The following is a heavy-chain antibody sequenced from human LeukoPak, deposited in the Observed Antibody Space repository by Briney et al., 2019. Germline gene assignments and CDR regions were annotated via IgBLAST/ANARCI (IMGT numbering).Heavy chain of an antibody. CDR3: ARDQEGFDY. CDR2: IYPRDGST. V-gene: IGHV1-46*01. J-gene: IGHJ4*02. CDR1: GYTFTSNY. Sequence: ASVKVSCKSSGYTFTSNYIGWVRQAPGQGLEWMGMIYPRDGSTSYAQKFQGRVTVTRDMSTSTVHMELSGLRSEDTAVYYCARDQEGFDYWGQGTLVTVSS.